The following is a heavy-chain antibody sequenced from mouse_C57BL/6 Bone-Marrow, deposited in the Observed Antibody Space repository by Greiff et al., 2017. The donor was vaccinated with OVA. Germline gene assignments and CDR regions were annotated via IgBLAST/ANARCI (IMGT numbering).Heavy chain of an antibody. J-gene: IGHJ1*03. D-gene: IGHD1-1*01. CDR2: IHPNSGST. CDR3: ARCDYYGISYWYFDV. V-gene: IGHV1-64*01. Sequence: QVQLQQSGAELVKPGASVKLSCKASGYTFTSYWMHWVKQRPGQGLEWIGMIHPNSGSTKYNEKFKSKATLTVDKSSSTAYMQLSSLTSEDSAVYYCARCDYYGISYWYFDVWGTGTTVTVSS. CDR1: GYTFTSYW.